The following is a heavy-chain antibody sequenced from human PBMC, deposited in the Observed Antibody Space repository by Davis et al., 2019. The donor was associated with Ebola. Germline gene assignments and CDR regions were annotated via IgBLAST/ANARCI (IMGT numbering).Heavy chain of an antibody. D-gene: IGHD3-22*01. CDR3: ARRGYYYDSSGYHGGAFDI. Sequence: GGSLRLSCKGSGYSFTSYWIGWARQMPGKGLEWMGIIYPGDSDTRYSPSFQGQVTISADKSISTAYLQWSSLKASDTAMYYCARRGYYYDSSGYHGGAFDIWGQGTMVTVSS. V-gene: IGHV5-51*01. J-gene: IGHJ3*02. CDR2: IYPGDSDT. CDR1: GYSFTSYW.